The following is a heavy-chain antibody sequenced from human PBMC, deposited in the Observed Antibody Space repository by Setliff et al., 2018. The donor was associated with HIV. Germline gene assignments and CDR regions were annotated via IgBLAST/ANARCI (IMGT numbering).Heavy chain of an antibody. Sequence: ASVKVSCKASGYTFTNYYIHWVRLAPGQGLEWMGWINPNTGATYYAQNFQGRVTMTRDTSINTAYMELSRLRSDDTAVYYCARDDHGDPFDYWGQGTLVTVSS. V-gene: IGHV1-2*02. CDR3: ARDDHGDPFDY. J-gene: IGHJ4*02. CDR2: INPNTGAT. D-gene: IGHD4-17*01. CDR1: GYTFTNYY.